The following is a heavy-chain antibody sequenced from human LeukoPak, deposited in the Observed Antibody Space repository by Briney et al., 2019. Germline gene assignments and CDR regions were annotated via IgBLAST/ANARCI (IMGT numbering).Heavy chain of an antibody. CDR3: AKGYDYGDYACGY. CDR1: GFTFDDYA. Sequence: GGSLRLSCAASGFTFDDYAMHWVRQAPGKGLEWVSAISGSGGSTYYADSVKGRFTISRDNSKNTLYLQMNSLRAEDTAVYYCAKGYDYGDYACGYWGQGTLVTVSS. CDR2: ISGSGGST. V-gene: IGHV3-23*01. D-gene: IGHD4-17*01. J-gene: IGHJ4*02.